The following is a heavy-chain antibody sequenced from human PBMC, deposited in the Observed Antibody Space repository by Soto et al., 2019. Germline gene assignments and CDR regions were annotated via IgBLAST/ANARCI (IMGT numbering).Heavy chain of an antibody. D-gene: IGHD6-6*01. CDR2: IYWDDDK. CDR3: AQGGVVRLNRFCLDY. Sequence: QITLKESGPQLVKPTQTLTLTCTFSGFSLSTSGVGVGWIRQPPGKALEWLALIYWDDDKRYSPSLKSRLTITKDTSKNQVVLTTTTIDPVDTAPSYCAQGGVVRLNRFCLDYWGQGTLVTVSS. CDR1: GFSLSTSGVG. J-gene: IGHJ4*02. V-gene: IGHV2-5*02.